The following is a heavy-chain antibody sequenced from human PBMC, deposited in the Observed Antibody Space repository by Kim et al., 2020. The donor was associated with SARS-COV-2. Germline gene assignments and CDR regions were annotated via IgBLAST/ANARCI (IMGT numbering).Heavy chain of an antibody. D-gene: IGHD4-17*01. J-gene: IGHJ6*02. CDR1: GFTFSSYG. V-gene: IGHV3-30*18. CDR3: AKDFKDPLRWTGFYYYYGMDV. CDR2: ISYDGSNK. Sequence: GGSLRLSCAASGFTFSSYGMHWVRQAPGKGLEWVAVISYDGSNKYYADSVKGRFTISRDHSKNTLYLQMNSLRAEDTAVYYCAKDFKDPLRWTGFYYYYGMDVWGQGTTVTVSS.